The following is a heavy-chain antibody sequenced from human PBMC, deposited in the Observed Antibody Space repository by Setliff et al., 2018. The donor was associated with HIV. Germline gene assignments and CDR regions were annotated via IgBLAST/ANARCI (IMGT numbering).Heavy chain of an antibody. CDR3: ARTYCDGGSCYIFDS. V-gene: IGHV4-59*01. CDR2: MYYTGST. Sequence: SETLSLTCTVSGGPIDVYYWSWIRQPPGKGLEWIGYMYYTGSTNYNSSLKSRVTISGDTSKNQFSLRLSSVTAADTAVYYCARTYCDGGSCYIFDSWGQGILVTVSS. D-gene: IGHD2-15*01. J-gene: IGHJ4*02. CDR1: GGPIDVYY.